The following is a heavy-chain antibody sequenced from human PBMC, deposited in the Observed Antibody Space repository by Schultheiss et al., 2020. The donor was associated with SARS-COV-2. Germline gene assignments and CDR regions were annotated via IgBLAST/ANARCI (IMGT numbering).Heavy chain of an antibody. V-gene: IGHV1-18*01. CDR3: AREMAIQRGDAFDI. D-gene: IGHD5-24*01. J-gene: IGHJ3*02. CDR1: GGTFSSYT. Sequence: ASVKVSCKASGGTFSSYTISWVRQAPGQGLEWMGWINPNSGGTNYAQKFQGRVTMTTDTSTSTAYMELRSLRSDDTAVYYCAREMAIQRGDAFDIWGQGKMVTVSS. CDR2: INPNSGGT.